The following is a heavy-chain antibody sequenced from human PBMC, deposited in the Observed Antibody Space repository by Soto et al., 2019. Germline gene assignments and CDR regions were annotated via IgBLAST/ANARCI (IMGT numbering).Heavy chain of an antibody. J-gene: IGHJ4*02. CDR3: AKHQYSFAHYIDH. D-gene: IGHD5-12*01. CDR1: VFDFIGYA. Sequence: GWSLRLSCAASVFDFIGYAMSWVRQAPGKGLQWVSVITGGGTSIYYAASVKGRFSIARDKSSNTLVLHMSSLRAEDTALYYCAKHQYSFAHYIDHWGQGTQVTVSS. CDR2: ITGGGTSI. V-gene: IGHV3-23*01.